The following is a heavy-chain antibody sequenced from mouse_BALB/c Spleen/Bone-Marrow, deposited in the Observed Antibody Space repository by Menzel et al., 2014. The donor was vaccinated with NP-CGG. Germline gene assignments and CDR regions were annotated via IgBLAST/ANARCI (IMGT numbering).Heavy chain of an antibody. V-gene: IGHV14-3*02. Sequence: VQLKESGAELVKPGASVKLSCTASGFNIKDIYMHWVKQRPEQGLERIGRIDPANGDTKYDPKFQGKATITADTSSNTAYLQLSSLTSEDTAVYYCARDYGPFDYWGQGTTLTVSS. CDR1: GFNIKDIY. J-gene: IGHJ2*01. CDR3: ARDYGPFDY. D-gene: IGHD1-2*01. CDR2: IDPANGDT.